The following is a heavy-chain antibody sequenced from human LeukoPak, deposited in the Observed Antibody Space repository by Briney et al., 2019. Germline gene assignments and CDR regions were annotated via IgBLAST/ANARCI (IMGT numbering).Heavy chain of an antibody. CDR1: GYTFTSYY. J-gene: IGHJ5*02. D-gene: IGHD1-26*01. CDR3: ARDLLIVGAQNWFDP. V-gene: IGHV1-18*04. CDR2: ISAYNGNT. Sequence: ASVKVSCKASGYTFTSYYMHWVRQAPGQGLEWMGWISAYNGNTNYAQKLQGRVTMTTDTSTSTAYMELRSLRSDDTAVYYCARDLLIVGAQNWFDPWGQGTLVTVSS.